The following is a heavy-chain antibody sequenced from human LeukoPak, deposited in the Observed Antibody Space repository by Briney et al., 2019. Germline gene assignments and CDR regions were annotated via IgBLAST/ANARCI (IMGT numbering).Heavy chain of an antibody. CDR3: ARGSYYISAPPDY. CDR2: ISSSSSYI. CDR1: GFTFSSYS. D-gene: IGHD1-26*01. Sequence: GGSLRLSCAASGFTFSSYSMNWVRQAPGKGLEWVSSISSSSSYIYYADSVKGRFTISRDNAKNSLYLQMNSLRVEDTAVYYCARGSYYISAPPDYWGQGTLVTVSS. J-gene: IGHJ4*02. V-gene: IGHV3-21*01.